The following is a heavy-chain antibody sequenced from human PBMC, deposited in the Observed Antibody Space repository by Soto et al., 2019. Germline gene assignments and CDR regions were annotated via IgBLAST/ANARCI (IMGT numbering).Heavy chain of an antibody. D-gene: IGHD5-18*01. CDR3: VGSLMSRAMESFDY. CDR1: AGSISRYY. CDR2: ISYTVDA. V-gene: IGHV4-59*01. Sequence: HVQLQESGPGLVKPSEPLSLTCSVSAGSISRYYWGWVRQSPGEGLEWIAHISYTVDASYNPSLKSRVTVSLDTSKNEIALSLMSVTAADTAVYYCVGSLMSRAMESFDYWGQGTLVTVTS. J-gene: IGHJ4*02.